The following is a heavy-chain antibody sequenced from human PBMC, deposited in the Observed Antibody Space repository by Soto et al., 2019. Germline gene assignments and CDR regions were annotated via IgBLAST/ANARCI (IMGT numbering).Heavy chain of an antibody. CDR1: GGTFNSCA. J-gene: IGHJ4*02. V-gene: IGHV1-69*13. CDR2: IIPMFGTA. D-gene: IGHD3-9*01. Sequence: SVKVSCKASGGTFNSCAVSWVRQAPGQGLEWMGGIIPMFGTANYAQKFKGRVTITADESTSTGYMELSSLRSEDTAVYYCARGWSYDILTAYSYWGQGTLVTVSS. CDR3: ARGWSYDILTAYSY.